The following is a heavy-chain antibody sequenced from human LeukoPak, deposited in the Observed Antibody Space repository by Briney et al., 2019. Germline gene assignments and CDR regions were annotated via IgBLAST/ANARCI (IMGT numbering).Heavy chain of an antibody. D-gene: IGHD3-10*01. CDR3: ANDYGLGTHSRY. CDR2: VSDSGDNT. CDR1: GFRFSSYA. V-gene: IGHV3-23*01. J-gene: IGHJ4*02. Sequence: GGSLRLSCAVSGFRFSSYAMSWVRQAPGKGLEWVAVVSDSGDNTHYVNSVKGRFTISRDNSKNTLYLLMNSLRGEDTAVYYCANDYGLGTHSRYWGQGTLVTVSS.